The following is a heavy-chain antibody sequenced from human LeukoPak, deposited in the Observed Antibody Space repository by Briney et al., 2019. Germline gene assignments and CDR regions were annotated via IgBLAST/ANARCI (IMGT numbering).Heavy chain of an antibody. J-gene: IGHJ4*02. CDR3: AKDWVPLGITAAGRVDY. CDR2: ISYDGSNK. CDR1: GFTFNTYV. D-gene: IGHD6-13*01. Sequence: GGSLRLSCAASGFTFNTYVMHWVRQAPGKGLEWVAVISYDGSNKYYADSVKGRFTISRDNSKNTLYLQMNSLRAEDTAVYYCAKDWVPLGITAAGRVDYWGQGTLVIVSS. V-gene: IGHV3-30*18.